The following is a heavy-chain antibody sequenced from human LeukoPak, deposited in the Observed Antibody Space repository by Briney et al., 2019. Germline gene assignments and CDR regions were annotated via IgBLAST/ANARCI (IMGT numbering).Heavy chain of an antibody. CDR3: ARGHSSSWSFFDY. D-gene: IGHD6-13*01. CDR1: GFPFSSFG. CDR2: ISYDGSRN. Sequence: GGSLRLSCAASGFPFSSFGMHWVRQAPGKGLEWVAVISYDGSRNYYVDSVKGRFTISRDNSKNTLYLRMNSLRAEDTAVYYCARGHSSSWSFFDYWGQGILVTVSS. J-gene: IGHJ4*02. V-gene: IGHV3-30*03.